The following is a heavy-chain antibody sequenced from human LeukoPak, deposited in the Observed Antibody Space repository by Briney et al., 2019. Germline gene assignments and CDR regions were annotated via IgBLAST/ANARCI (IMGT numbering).Heavy chain of an antibody. J-gene: IGHJ5*02. CDR3: VRSRIPGWFDP. Sequence: RGSLRLSCSASGFTFSSYAMHWVRQAPGKGLEYVSAISSNGGSTYYADSVKGRFTISRDNSKNTLYLQMSSLRAEDTAVYYCVRSRIPGWFDPWGQGTLVTVSS. D-gene: IGHD1-14*01. CDR2: ISSNGGST. CDR1: GFTFSSYA. V-gene: IGHV3-64D*06.